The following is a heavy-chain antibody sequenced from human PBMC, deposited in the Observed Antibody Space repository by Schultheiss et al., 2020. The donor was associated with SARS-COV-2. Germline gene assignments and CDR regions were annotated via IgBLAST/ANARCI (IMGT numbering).Heavy chain of an antibody. CDR2: IYWDDDK. CDR3: ARTTVAGIDY. V-gene: IGHV2-5*02. D-gene: IGHD6-19*01. J-gene: IGHJ4*02. Sequence: TLSLTCTVSGGSISSGGYYWGWIRQPPGKALEWLALIYWDDDKRYSPSLKSRLTITKDTSKNQVVLTMTNMDPVDTATYYCARTTVAGIDYWGQGTLVTVSS. CDR1: GGSISSGGYY.